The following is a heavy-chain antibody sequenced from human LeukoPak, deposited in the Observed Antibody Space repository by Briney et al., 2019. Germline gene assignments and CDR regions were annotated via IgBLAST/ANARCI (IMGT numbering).Heavy chain of an antibody. CDR1: GGSISSYY. J-gene: IGHJ2*01. CDR2: IYYSGST. Sequence: SETLSLTCTVSGGSISSYYWSWIRQPPGKGLEWIGYIYYSGSTNYNPSLKSRVTISVDTSKNQFSLKLSSVTAADTAVYYCARDYRHWYFDLWGRGTLVTVSS. V-gene: IGHV4-59*01. CDR3: ARDYRHWYFDL.